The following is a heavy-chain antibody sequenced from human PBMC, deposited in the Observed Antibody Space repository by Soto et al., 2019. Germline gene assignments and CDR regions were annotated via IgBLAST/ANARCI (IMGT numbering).Heavy chain of an antibody. CDR3: ARGHGGNWWGDY. CDR2: IYSGGST. J-gene: IGHJ4*02. Sequence: GESLKISCAASGFTVSSNYMSWVRQAPGKGLEWVSVIYSGGSTYYADSVKGRFTISRDNSKNTLYLQMNSLRAEDTAVYYCARGHGGNWWGDYWGQGTLVTVSS. CDR1: GFTVSSNY. D-gene: IGHD2-15*01. V-gene: IGHV3-53*01.